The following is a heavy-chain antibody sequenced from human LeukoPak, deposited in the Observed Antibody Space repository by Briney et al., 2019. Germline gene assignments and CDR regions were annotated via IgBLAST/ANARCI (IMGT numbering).Heavy chain of an antibody. CDR2: IYHSGST. Sequence: SETLSLTCAVSGYSVSSGYHWGWIRQPPGKGLEWIGSIYHSGSTYYNPSLKSRVTISVDTSKNQFSLKLSSVTAADTAVYYCAGPGYHFDYWGQGTLVTVSS. D-gene: IGHD3-9*01. CDR3: AGPGYHFDY. J-gene: IGHJ4*02. CDR1: GYSVSSGYH. V-gene: IGHV4-38-2*01.